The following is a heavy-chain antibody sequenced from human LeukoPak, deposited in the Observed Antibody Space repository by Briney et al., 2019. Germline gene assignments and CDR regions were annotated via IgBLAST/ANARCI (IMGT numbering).Heavy chain of an antibody. CDR3: ARGTYDSSGYYGSRESWFDP. D-gene: IGHD3-22*01. V-gene: IGHV4-31*03. CDR2: IYYSGST. J-gene: IGHJ5*02. Sequence: PSHTVSLTCTVSGCSISSGGYYWSWIGQHPGKDLEWIGYIYYSGSTYFHQSLKSRVTISVDRSNNEFSLQLSSVTAAATAVYYCARGTYDSSGYYGSRESWFDPWGQGTLVTVSS. CDR1: GCSISSGGYY.